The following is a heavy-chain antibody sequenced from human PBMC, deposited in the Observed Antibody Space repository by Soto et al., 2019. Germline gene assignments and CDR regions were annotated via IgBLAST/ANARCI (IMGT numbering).Heavy chain of an antibody. V-gene: IGHV4-4*02. CDR2: MYHSGST. Sequence: QMQLQESGPGLVKPSGTLSLTCGVSGGSISSSKWWTWVRQPPGKGPEWIGEMYHSGSTNYNPSLERRVTISVDLSKNQCSLTLSPVTAADTAVYSCVIQDDNSSTDASFLVNGYFDLWGRGILVTVSS. D-gene: IGHD6-6*01. CDR3: VIQDDNSSTDASFLVNGYFDL. CDR1: GGSISSSKW. J-gene: IGHJ2*01.